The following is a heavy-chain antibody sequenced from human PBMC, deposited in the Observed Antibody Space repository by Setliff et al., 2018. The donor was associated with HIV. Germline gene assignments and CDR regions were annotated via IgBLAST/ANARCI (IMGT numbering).Heavy chain of an antibody. CDR1: GFTFSDYY. Sequence: PGGSLRLSCVASGFTFSDYYMIWIRQAPGQGLEWVSYISTSSATKYYADSVKGRFTISRDNSKNTLYLQMNSLRAEDTAVYYCAKRGYVSAWYDEPVQFYQHMDVWGKGTTVTVSS. CDR3: AKRGYVSAWYDEPVQFYQHMDV. CDR2: ISTSSATK. D-gene: IGHD6-19*01. V-gene: IGHV3-11*01. J-gene: IGHJ6*03.